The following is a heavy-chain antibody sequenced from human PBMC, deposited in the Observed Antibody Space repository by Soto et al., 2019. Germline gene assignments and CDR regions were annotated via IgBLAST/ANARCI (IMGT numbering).Heavy chain of an antibody. CDR2: INHSGST. Sequence: SETLSLTCAVYGGSFSGYYWSWIRQPPGKGLEWIGEINHSGSTNYNPSLKSRVTISVDRSKNQFSLKLSSVTAADTAVYYCARGRNVDTAITFDYWGQGTLVTVSS. CDR1: GGSFSGYY. J-gene: IGHJ4*02. V-gene: IGHV4-34*01. CDR3: ARGRNVDTAITFDY. D-gene: IGHD5-18*01.